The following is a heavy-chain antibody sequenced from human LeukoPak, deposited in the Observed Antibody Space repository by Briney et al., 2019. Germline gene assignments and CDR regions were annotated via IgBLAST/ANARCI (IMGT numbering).Heavy chain of an antibody. CDR1: GFTFDDYA. Sequence: GGSLRLSCAASGFTFDDYAKHWVRQAPGKGLEWVSGISWNSGSIGYADSVKGRCTISRDNAKNSLYLQMNSLRAEGMALYYCAKAAGYSYGHIDYWGQGTLVTVSS. V-gene: IGHV3-9*03. CDR2: ISWNSGSI. J-gene: IGHJ4*02. CDR3: AKAAGYSYGHIDY. D-gene: IGHD5-18*01.